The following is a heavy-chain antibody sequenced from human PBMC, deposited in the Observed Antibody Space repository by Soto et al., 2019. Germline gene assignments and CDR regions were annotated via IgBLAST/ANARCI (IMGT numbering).Heavy chain of an antibody. J-gene: IGHJ6*02. CDR3: ARDSSSSLYYYYYGMDV. Sequence: QVQLVESGGGVVEPGRSRRLSGAASGFTFSSYAMHWVREAPGKGLERVTVISYDGSNKYYADSVKGRFTISRDNSKNTLYLQINSLRAEDTAVYYCARDSSSSLYYYYYGMDVWGQGTTVTVSS. V-gene: IGHV3-30-3*01. D-gene: IGHD6-6*01. CDR2: ISYDGSNK. CDR1: GFTFSSYA.